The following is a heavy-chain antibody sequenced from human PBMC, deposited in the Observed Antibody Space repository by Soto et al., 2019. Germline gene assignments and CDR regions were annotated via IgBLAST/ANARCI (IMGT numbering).Heavy chain of an antibody. CDR3: ARMAGPWYFDL. V-gene: IGHV4-34*01. J-gene: IGHJ2*01. CDR1: GGSFSGFY. CDR2: INHSGSS. Sequence: TLSLTCAVHGGSFSGFYWTWIRQPPGKGLEWIGEINHSGSSNYNPPLKSRVTMSLDTSRNQFSLSLNSVTAADTAVYYCARMAGPWYFDLWGRGTLVTVSS.